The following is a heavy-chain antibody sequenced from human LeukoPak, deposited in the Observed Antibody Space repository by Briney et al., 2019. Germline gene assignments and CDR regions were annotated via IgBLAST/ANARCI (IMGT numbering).Heavy chain of an antibody. J-gene: IGHJ6*02. CDR2: IIPIFGTA. Sequence: ASVKVSCTASGGTFSSYAISWVRQAPGQGLEWMGGIIPIFGTANYAQKFQGRVTITADESTSTAYMELSSLRSEDTAVYYCARETSLRFLSMDYYYGMDVWGQGTTVTVSS. CDR1: GGTFSSYA. V-gene: IGHV1-69*13. D-gene: IGHD3-3*01. CDR3: ARETSLRFLSMDYYYGMDV.